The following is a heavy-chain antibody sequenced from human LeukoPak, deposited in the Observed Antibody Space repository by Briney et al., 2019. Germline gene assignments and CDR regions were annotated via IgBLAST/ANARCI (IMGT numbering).Heavy chain of an antibody. D-gene: IGHD5-18*01. Sequence: GGSLRLSCAASGFTVSSNYMSWVRQAPGKGLEWVSVIYSGGSTYYADSVKGRFTISRDNSKNTLYLQMNSLRAEDTAVYYCARGYSYGYNYFDYWGQGTLVTVSS. V-gene: IGHV3-66*01. CDR2: IYSGGST. CDR3: ARGYSYGYNYFDY. CDR1: GFTVSSNY. J-gene: IGHJ4*02.